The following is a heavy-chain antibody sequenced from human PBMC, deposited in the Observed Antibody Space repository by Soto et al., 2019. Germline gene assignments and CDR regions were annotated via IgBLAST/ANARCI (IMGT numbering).Heavy chain of an antibody. CDR3: ARVVVVVAATPDDYYYGMDV. Sequence: QVQLVQSGAEVTKPGASVKVSCQASGYTFTSYGISWVRQAPGQGLEWMGWISAYNGNTNYAQKLQGRVTMTTDTSTSTAYMELSSLRSDDTAVYYWARVVVVVAATPDDYYYGMDVCGQGTTVTVSS. V-gene: IGHV1-18*01. CDR1: GYTFTSYG. D-gene: IGHD2-15*01. CDR2: ISAYNGNT. J-gene: IGHJ6*02.